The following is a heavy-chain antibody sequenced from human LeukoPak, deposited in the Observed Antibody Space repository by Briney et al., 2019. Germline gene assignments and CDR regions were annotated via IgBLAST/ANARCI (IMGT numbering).Heavy chain of an antibody. CDR3: ARDYEDIAGFYGMDV. CDR1: GFTFSSYW. CDR2: IKQDGSEK. V-gene: IGHV3-7*01. J-gene: IGHJ6*02. Sequence: PGGSLRLSCAASGFTFSSYWMSWVRQAPGKGLEWVANIKQDGSEKYYVDSVKGRFTISRDNAKNTLYLQMNSLRAEDTAVYYCARDYEDIAGFYGMDVWGQGTTVTVSS. D-gene: IGHD2-15*01.